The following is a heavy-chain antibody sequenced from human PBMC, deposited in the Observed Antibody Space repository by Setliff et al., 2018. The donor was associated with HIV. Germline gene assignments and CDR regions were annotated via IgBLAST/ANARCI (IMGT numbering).Heavy chain of an antibody. CDR2: IYYSGST. CDR3: AGGARALGGDAFDI. CDR1: GLTFNRYW. D-gene: IGHD1-26*01. Sequence: PGGSLRLSCVASGLTFNRYWMSWVRQVPGKGLEWIGSIYYSGSTYYNPSLKSRVIISVDTSKNQFSLKLSSVTAADTAVYYCAGGARALGGDAFDIWGQGTMVTVSS. J-gene: IGHJ3*02. V-gene: IGHV4-4*02.